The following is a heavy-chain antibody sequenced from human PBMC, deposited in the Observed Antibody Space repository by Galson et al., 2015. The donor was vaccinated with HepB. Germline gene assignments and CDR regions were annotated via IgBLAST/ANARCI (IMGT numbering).Heavy chain of an antibody. CDR2: ISGYNGNT. J-gene: IGHJ4*02. CDR1: GYTFNSYT. D-gene: IGHD5-18*01. Sequence: SVKVSCKASGYTFNSYTITWLRQAPGQGLEWMGRISGYNGNTNYAQKLQGRVTMTTDTSTSTAYMELRSLRSDDTAVYYCARGLQDYRRGAWIQGAFDNWGQGTLVTVSS. V-gene: IGHV1-18*04. CDR3: ARGLQDYRRGAWIQGAFDN.